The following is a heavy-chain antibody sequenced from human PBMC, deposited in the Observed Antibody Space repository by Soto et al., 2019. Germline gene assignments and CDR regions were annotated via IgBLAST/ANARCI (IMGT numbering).Heavy chain of an antibody. V-gene: IGHV4-31*03. CDR1: GGSISSGGYY. CDR3: ASDRGGYGMDV. J-gene: IGHJ6*02. CDR2: IYYSGST. D-gene: IGHD2-15*01. Sequence: QVQLQESGPGLVTPSQTLSLTCTVSGGSISSGGYYWSWIRQHPGKGLEWIGYIYYSGSTYYNPSLKSRVTISADTSKNQCALKLSSVTTADTAVYYCASDRGGYGMDVWCQGTTVTVSS.